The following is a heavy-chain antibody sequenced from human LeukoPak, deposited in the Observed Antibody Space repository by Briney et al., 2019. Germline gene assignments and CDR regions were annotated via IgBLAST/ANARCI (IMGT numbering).Heavy chain of an antibody. CDR1: GFTFSSYE. V-gene: IGHV3-48*03. CDR3: AELSITMIGGV. D-gene: IGHD3-10*02. CDR2: ISSSGSTI. Sequence: GGSLRLSCAASGFTFSSYEMNWVRQAPGKGLEWVSYISSSGSTIYYADSVKGRFTISRDNAKNSLYLQMNSLRAEDTAVYYCAELSITMIGGVWGKGTTVTVSS. J-gene: IGHJ6*04.